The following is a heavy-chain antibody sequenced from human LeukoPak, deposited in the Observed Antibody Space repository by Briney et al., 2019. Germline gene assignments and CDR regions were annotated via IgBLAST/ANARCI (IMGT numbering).Heavy chain of an antibody. CDR3: ARDLKSGYMDS. V-gene: IGHV3-33*01. D-gene: IGHD3-3*01. J-gene: IGHJ4*02. CDR2: IYSDGSNK. CDR1: GFTFRSYV. Sequence: GGSLRLSCAASGFTFRSYVIHWVRQAPGKGLEWVGVIYSDGSNKYFIDSVKGRFTISRDDSKNTVFLQMNSLRVDDTAVYYCARDLKSGYMDSWGPGTLVTVSS.